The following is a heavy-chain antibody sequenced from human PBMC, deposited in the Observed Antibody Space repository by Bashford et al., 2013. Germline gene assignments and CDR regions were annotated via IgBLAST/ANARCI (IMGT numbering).Heavy chain of an antibody. CDR3: AKGNSYGLNYYYAMDV. Sequence: GGSLRLSCTASGFTFSDYAMSWVRQAPGKGLEWVSGISGSGVSPYYADSVEGRFTISRDNSKSTLYLHMSSLRAEDTALYHCAKGNSYGLNYYYAMDVWGQGTTVTVSS. D-gene: IGHD5-18*01. V-gene: IGHV3-23*01. CDR1: GFTFSDYA. CDR2: ISGSGVSP. J-gene: IGHJ6*02.